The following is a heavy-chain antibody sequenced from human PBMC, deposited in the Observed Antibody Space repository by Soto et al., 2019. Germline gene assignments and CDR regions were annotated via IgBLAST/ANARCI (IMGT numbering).Heavy chain of an antibody. D-gene: IGHD3-10*01. CDR2: ISWNSGSI. V-gene: IGHV3-9*01. Sequence: GGSLRLSCAASGFTFYDYAIHWFRQAPCKGREWVSGISWNSGSIGYADSVKGRFTISRDNAKNSLYLQMNSLRAEDTALYYCAKDQKRRYYYGSGSYSAPDYWGQGTLVTVSS. J-gene: IGHJ4*02. CDR1: GFTFYDYA. CDR3: AKDQKRRYYYGSGSYSAPDY.